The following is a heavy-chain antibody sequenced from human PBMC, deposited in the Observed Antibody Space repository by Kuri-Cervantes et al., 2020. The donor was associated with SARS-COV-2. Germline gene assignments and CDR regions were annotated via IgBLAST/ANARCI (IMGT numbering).Heavy chain of an antibody. V-gene: IGHV4-39*07. CDR3: ARASTTIYGVLIMLFSSNAFAI. CDR1: GGSISSSSYY. J-gene: IGHJ3*02. Sequence: SETLSLTCTVSGGSISSSSYYWGWIRQPPGKGLEWIGSIYHSGSANYNPSLKSRVTISVDTSKNQFSLKLSSVTAADTAVYYCARASTTIYGVLIMLFSSNAFAIWGQGTLVTVSS. CDR2: IYHSGSA. D-gene: IGHD3-3*01.